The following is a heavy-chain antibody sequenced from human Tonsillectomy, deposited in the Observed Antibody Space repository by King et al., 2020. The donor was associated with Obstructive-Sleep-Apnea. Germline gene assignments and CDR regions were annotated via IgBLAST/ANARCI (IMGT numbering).Heavy chain of an antibody. Sequence: VQLVESGAEVKKPGESLRISCQGSGYGFTNYWSILVRQLPGKGLGWMGKIDFSDSYTNYSPSFQGHGTISADKSHSPAYLQWSSLKASDSAMYFCARPTSGGWGHIDYWGQGTLVTVSS. CDR1: GYGFTNYW. D-gene: IGHD6-19*01. V-gene: IGHV5-10-1*01. CDR2: IDFSDSYT. J-gene: IGHJ4*02. CDR3: ARPTSGGWGHIDY.